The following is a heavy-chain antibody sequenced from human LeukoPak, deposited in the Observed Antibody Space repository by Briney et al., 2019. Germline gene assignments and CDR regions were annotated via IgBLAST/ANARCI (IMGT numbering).Heavy chain of an antibody. V-gene: IGHV4-39*07. CDR1: GGSISSSSYY. J-gene: IGHJ4*02. CDR2: INHSGST. Sequence: SETLSLTCTVSGGSISSSSYYWGWIRQPPGKGLEWIGEINHSGSTNYNPSLKSRVTISVDTSKNQFSLKLSSVTAADTAVYYCARDPLYRYDPLSWEDYWGQGTLVTVSS. D-gene: IGHD3-16*02. CDR3: ARDPLYRYDPLSWEDY.